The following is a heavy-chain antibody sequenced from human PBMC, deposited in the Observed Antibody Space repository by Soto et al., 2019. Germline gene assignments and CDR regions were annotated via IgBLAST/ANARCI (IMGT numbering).Heavy chain of an antibody. Sequence: QVQLVQSGAEVKKPGSSVKVSCKASGGTFSSYAISWVRQAPGQGLEWMGGIIPIFGTANYAQKFQGRVTITADESTSTANMELSSLRSEDTAVYYCARRGEAPKRAYYYGMDVWGQGTTVTVSS. J-gene: IGHJ6*02. CDR2: IIPIFGTA. CDR3: ARRGEAPKRAYYYGMDV. V-gene: IGHV1-69*12. D-gene: IGHD2-21*01. CDR1: GGTFSSYA.